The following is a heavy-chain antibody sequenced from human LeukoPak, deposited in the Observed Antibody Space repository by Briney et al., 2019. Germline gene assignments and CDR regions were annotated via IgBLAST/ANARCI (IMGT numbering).Heavy chain of an antibody. D-gene: IGHD6-19*01. CDR2: ISGSGGST. CDR3: AKDSLYSSGWYYFDY. Sequence: GGSLRLSCAASGFTFSSYAMSWVRQAPGKGLEWVSAISGSGGSTYYADSVKGRFTISRDNSKNTLYLQMNSLRAEDTAVCYCAKDSLYSSGWYYFDYWGQGTLVTVSS. J-gene: IGHJ4*02. CDR1: GFTFSSYA. V-gene: IGHV3-23*01.